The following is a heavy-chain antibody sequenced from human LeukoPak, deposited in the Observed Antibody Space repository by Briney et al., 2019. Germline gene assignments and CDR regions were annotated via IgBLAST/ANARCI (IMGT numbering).Heavy chain of an antibody. V-gene: IGHV4-39*01. Sequence: PSETLSLTCTVSGGSISSSSYYWGWIRQPRGKGLERIGSIYYSGSTYYNPSLKSRVTISVDTSKNQFSLKLSSVTSADTAVYYCARHEDSDRLYYFDYWGQGTLVTVSS. CDR3: ARHEDSDRLYYFDY. CDR1: GGSISSSSYY. J-gene: IGHJ4*02. CDR2: IYYSGST.